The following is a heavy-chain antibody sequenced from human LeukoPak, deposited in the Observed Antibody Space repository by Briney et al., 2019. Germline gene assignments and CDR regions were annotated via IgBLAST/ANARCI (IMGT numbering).Heavy chain of an antibody. CDR1: GYSFTSYG. V-gene: IGHV1-18*01. D-gene: IGHD2-2*01. J-gene: IGHJ4*02. CDR3: ARGGLSSTRKTSFDY. Sequence: GASVKVSCKASGYSFTSYGITWVRQAPGQGLEWMGWISGYSGITNYAQKLQGRVTMTTDTSTSTAYMELRSLRSDDTAVYYCARGGLSSTRKTSFDYWGQGTLVTVSS. CDR2: ISGYSGIT.